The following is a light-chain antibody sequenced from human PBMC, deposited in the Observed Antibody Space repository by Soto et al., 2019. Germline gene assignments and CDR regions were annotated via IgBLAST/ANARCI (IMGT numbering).Light chain of an antibody. CDR2: DVS. J-gene: IGLJ2*01. CDR3: SSYTNSSRVV. V-gene: IGLV2-14*01. Sequence: QSVLTQAASVSGSPGQSISISCTGTSSDVGGYNYVSWYQQHPGKAPKLMIYDVSNRPSGVSNRFSGSKSGNTASLTISGLQAEDEADYYCSSYTNSSRVVFGGGTKLTVL. CDR1: SSDVGGYNY.